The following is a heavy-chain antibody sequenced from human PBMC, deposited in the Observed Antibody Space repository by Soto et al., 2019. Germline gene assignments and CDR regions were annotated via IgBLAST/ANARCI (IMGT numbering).Heavy chain of an antibody. V-gene: IGHV3-23*01. Sequence: GSLRLSCAASGFTFSSYAMSWVRQAPGKGLEWVSGISGSGGITYYADSVKGRFTISRDNSKNTLYLQMNSLRAEDTAVYYCAKAGYCTNGVCPYFDYWGQGTLVTVSS. CDR2: ISGSGGIT. D-gene: IGHD2-8*01. CDR3: AKAGYCTNGVCPYFDY. CDR1: GFTFSSYA. J-gene: IGHJ4*02.